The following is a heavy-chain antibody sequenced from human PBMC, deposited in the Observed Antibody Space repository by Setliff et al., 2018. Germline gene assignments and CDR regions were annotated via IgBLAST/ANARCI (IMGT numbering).Heavy chain of an antibody. V-gene: IGHV4-61*09. CDR1: GDSISSRRNY. CDR2: IYTSWST. J-gene: IGHJ6*03. CDR3: ARMSGFQYIDV. Sequence: LSLTCTVSGDSISSRRNYWGWFRQPAGKELEWIGQIYTSWSTNYNPSLKSRVTISLDTSKNQFSLSLTSVTAEDTAAYYCARMSGFQYIDVWDKGTTVTVSS. D-gene: IGHD3-3*01.